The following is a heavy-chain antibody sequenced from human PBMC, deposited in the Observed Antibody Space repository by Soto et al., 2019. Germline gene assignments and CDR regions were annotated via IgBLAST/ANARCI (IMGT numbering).Heavy chain of an antibody. V-gene: IGHV1-2*04. CDR2: INPNSGGT. CDR1: GYTFTGYY. J-gene: IGHJ3*02. CDR3: AIGAQQIEGPPIPSYDALNI. Sequence: ASVKVSCKASGYTFTGYYMHWVRQAPGQGLEWMGWINPNSGGTNYAQKFQGWVTMTRDTSISTAYMELSRLRSDDTAVYYCAIGAQQIEGPPIPSYDALNIWGQGTMVTVSS. D-gene: IGHD2-2*02.